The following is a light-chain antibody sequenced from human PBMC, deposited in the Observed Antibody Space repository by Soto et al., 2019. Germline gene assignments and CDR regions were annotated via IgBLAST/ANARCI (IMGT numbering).Light chain of an antibody. J-gene: IGKJ4*01. CDR3: QQYGTSRALT. CDR1: QSVSSSY. Sequence: EIVLTQSPGTLSLSPGERATLSCRASQSVSSSYLAWYQQKPGQAPRLLIYGASSRATGIPDRFSGSGSGKDFTLTITRLEPEYFAVYYCQQYGTSRALTFGGGTKVEIK. V-gene: IGKV3-20*01. CDR2: GAS.